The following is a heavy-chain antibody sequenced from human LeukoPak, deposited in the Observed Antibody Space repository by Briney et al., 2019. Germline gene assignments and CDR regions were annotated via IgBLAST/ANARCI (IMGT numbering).Heavy chain of an antibody. D-gene: IGHD1-26*01. Sequence: GGSLRLSCAASGFTFSSYAMSWVRQAPGKGLEWVANIKGDGSETYYVDSVKGRFTISRDNTRNSLYLQMNSLRADDTATYYCTRDDFSGSYCDWGQGTLVTVSS. CDR1: GFTFSSYA. J-gene: IGHJ4*02. V-gene: IGHV3-7*01. CDR2: IKGDGSET. CDR3: TRDDFSGSYCD.